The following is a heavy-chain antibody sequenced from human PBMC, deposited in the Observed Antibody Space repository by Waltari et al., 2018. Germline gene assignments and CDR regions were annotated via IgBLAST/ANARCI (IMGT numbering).Heavy chain of an antibody. Sequence: EVQLVESGGGLVQPGGSLRLSCAASGFTFSNYWMGWVRQAPGKGREWVANRKQEGSESHYVDSVKGRFTISRENAQNLLYLQINSLRDEDTAVYYCSVSLNHWGQGTLVTVSS. V-gene: IGHV3-7*01. CDR2: RKQEGSES. CDR1: GFTFSNYW. CDR3: SVSLNH. J-gene: IGHJ5*02.